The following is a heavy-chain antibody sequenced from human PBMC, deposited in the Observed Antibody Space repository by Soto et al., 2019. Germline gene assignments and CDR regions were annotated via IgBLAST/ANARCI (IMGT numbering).Heavy chain of an antibody. V-gene: IGHV4-31*01. Sequence: QVQLQESGPGLVKPSQTLSLTCTVSGAYVNTGSYYWTWVRQYPGKGLEWIGYIYHSGDTYYNPSLKSPITISVDTSKNHFSLSLSSVTVADTAVYYCARAPGNERLDYWGQGTLVIVSS. CDR2: IYHSGDT. CDR3: ARAPGNERLDY. D-gene: IGHD1-1*01. J-gene: IGHJ4*02. CDR1: GAYVNTGSYY.